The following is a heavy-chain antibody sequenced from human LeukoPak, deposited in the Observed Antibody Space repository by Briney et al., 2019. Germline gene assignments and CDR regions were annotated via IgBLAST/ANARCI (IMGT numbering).Heavy chain of an antibody. Sequence: SETLSLTCVVSGGSFSGYYWSWIRQPPGKGLEWIGEINNSGSTNYNPSLKSRVTISVDTSKNQFSLKVSSVTAADTAVYYCTRPYYYYMDVWGKGTTVTVSS. CDR1: GGSFSGYY. J-gene: IGHJ6*03. CDR2: INNSGST. V-gene: IGHV4-34*01. CDR3: TRPYYYYMDV.